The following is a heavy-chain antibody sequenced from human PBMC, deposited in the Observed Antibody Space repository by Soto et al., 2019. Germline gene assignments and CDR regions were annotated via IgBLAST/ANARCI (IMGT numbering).Heavy chain of an antibody. J-gene: IGHJ4*02. CDR3: AHRSGYEHRLDY. D-gene: IGHD5-12*01. V-gene: IGHV2-5*01. Sequence: SGATLVNPPQTLTLTCNFSGFSLSTSGVAVGWIRQPPGKALEWLALFYWNDDKRYSPSLKSRLTITKDNSKNQVVLTMTNMDPVDTATYYCAHRSGYEHRLDYWGQGTLVTVSS. CDR1: GFSLSTSGVA. CDR2: FYWNDDK.